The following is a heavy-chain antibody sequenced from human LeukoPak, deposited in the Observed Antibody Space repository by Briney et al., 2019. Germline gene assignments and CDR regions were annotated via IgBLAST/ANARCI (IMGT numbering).Heavy chain of an antibody. CDR3: ARDRDYAFDY. CDR2: MNTVSSTI. D-gene: IGHD4-17*01. CDR1: GFTFSSYS. J-gene: IGHJ4*02. V-gene: IGHV3-48*01. Sequence: GGSLRLSCAASGFTFSSYSMNWVRQAPGKGLEWVSYMNTVSSTIQYADSVKGRFTIASDNAKNSLYLQMNSLRVEDTAVYYCARDRDYAFDYWGQGTLVTVSS.